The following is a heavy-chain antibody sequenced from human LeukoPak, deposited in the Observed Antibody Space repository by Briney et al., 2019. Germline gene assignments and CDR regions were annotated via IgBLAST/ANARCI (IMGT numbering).Heavy chain of an antibody. CDR3: ARDIGSVYDFWSGPVGYDDAFDI. CDR1: GFTFSSYA. D-gene: IGHD3-3*01. J-gene: IGHJ3*02. Sequence: HAGRSLRLSCAASGFTFSSYAMHWVRQAPGKGLEWVAVISYDGSNKYYADSVKGRFTISRDNSKNTLYLQMNSLRAEDTAVYYCARDIGSVYDFWSGPVGYDDAFDIWGQGTMVTVSS. CDR2: ISYDGSNK. V-gene: IGHV3-30*04.